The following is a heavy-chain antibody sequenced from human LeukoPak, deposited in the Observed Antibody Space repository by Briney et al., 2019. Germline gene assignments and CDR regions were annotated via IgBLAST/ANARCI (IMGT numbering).Heavy chain of an antibody. CDR2: MYYSGST. CDR3: ARPYYYDSRIDP. Sequence: SEALSLTCTVSGGSISSGDYYWSWIRQPPGKGLEWIAYMYYSGSTYYNPSLKSRVTMSADTSKNQLSLRLSSVTAADTAVYYCARPYYYDSRIDPWGQGILVTVSS. J-gene: IGHJ5*02. V-gene: IGHV4-30-4*01. D-gene: IGHD3-22*01. CDR1: GGSISSGDYY.